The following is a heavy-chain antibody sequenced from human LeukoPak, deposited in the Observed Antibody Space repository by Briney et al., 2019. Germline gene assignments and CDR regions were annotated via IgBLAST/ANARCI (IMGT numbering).Heavy chain of an antibody. V-gene: IGHV1-3*01. J-gene: IGHJ4*02. D-gene: IGHD4-17*01. CDR3: ARVDGDYNFDY. CDR2: INAGNCNT. Sequence: WASVKVSCKASGYTFTSYAMHWVRQAPGQRLEWMGWINAGNCNTKYSQKFQGRVTITRDTSASTAYMELSSLRSEGTAVYYCARVDGDYNFDYWGQGTLVTVSS. CDR1: GYTFTSYA.